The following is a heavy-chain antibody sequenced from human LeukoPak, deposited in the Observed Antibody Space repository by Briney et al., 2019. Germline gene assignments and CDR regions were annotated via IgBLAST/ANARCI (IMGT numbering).Heavy chain of an antibody. CDR1: GFTFSSYA. CDR3: AKDLWFGELSSCY. Sequence: GWSLRLSCAASGFTFSSYAMSWVRQAPGKGLEWVSAISGSGGSTYYADSVKGRFTISRDNSKNTLYLQMNSLRAEDTAVYYCAKDLWFGELSSCYWGQGTLVTVSS. D-gene: IGHD3-10*01. V-gene: IGHV3-23*01. J-gene: IGHJ4*02. CDR2: ISGSGGST.